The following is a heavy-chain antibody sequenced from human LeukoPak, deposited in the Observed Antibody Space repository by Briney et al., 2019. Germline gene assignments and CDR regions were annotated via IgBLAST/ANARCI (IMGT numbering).Heavy chain of an antibody. Sequence: SQTLSLTCTVSGGSISSGGYYWSWIRQHPGKGLEWIGYIYYSGSTYYNPSLKSRVTISVDTSKNQLSLKLSSVTAADTAVYYCAKYDSSCFILDYWGPRPLVTASS. D-gene: IGHD3-22*01. J-gene: IGHJ4*02. CDR1: GGSISSGGYY. V-gene: IGHV4-31*03. CDR3: AKYDSSCFILDY. CDR2: IYYSGST.